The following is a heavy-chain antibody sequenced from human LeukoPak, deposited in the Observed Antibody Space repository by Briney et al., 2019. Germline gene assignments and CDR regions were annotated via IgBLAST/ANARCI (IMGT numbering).Heavy chain of an antibody. CDR2: IYTSGST. D-gene: IGHD1-14*01. CDR3: ARDITSQNIANFDY. V-gene: IGHV4-4*07. Sequence: SETLSLTCTVSGGSISSYYWSWIRQPAGKGLEWIGRIYTSGSTNYNPSLKSRVTISVDTSKNQFSLKLSSVTAADTAVYYCARDITSQNIANFDYWGQGTLVTVSS. J-gene: IGHJ4*02. CDR1: GGSISSYY.